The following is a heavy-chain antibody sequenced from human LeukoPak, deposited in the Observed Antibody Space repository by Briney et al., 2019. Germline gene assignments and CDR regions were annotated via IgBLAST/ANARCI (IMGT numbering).Heavy chain of an antibody. CDR1: GYTFTGYY. CDR2: INPNSGGT. CDR3: ARDILPSFDWLLRDADDY. Sequence: ASVKVSCKASGYTFTGYYMHWVRQAPGQGLEWMGRINPNSGGTNYAQKFQGRVTMTRDTSISTACMELSRLRSDDTAVYYCARDILPSFDWLLRDADDYWGQGTLVTVSS. D-gene: IGHD3-9*01. V-gene: IGHV1-2*06. J-gene: IGHJ4*02.